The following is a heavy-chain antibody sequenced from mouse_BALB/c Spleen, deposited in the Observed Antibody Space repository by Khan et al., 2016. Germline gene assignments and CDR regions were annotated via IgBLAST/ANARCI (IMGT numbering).Heavy chain of an antibody. J-gene: IGHJ2*01. Sequence: QVQLQQSGAELMKPGASVKISCKATGYTFSSYWIEWVKQRPGHGLEWIGEILPGSGSTNYNEKFRGKATFTADTSSNTAYMQISSLTSEDSAVHDCARTDRRGYFDYWGQGTTLTVSS. CDR2: ILPGSGST. V-gene: IGHV1-9*01. CDR1: GYTFSSYW. CDR3: ARTDRRGYFDY.